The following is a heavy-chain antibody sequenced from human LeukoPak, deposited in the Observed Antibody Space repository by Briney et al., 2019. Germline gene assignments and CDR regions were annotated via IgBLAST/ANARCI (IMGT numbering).Heavy chain of an antibody. CDR3: TMSYYDFWSGSSD. J-gene: IGHJ4*02. V-gene: IGHV1-69-2*01. Sequence: ATVKISCKASGYTFTDYYMHWVQQAPGKGLEWMGRVDPEDGETLCAEKFQGRVTISADTSTDTAYMELSSLRSEDTAVYYCTMSYYDFWSGSSDWGQGTLVPVSS. CDR2: VDPEDGET. D-gene: IGHD3-3*01. CDR1: GYTFTDYY.